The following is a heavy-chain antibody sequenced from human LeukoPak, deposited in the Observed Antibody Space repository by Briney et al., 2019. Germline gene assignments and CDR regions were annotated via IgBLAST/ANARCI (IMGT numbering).Heavy chain of an antibody. D-gene: IGHD2-15*01. Sequence: GGSLRLSCAASSFSFSDAWMNWVRQAPGKGLERVGHIRSKADGGTPDYIAPVKGRFTISRDDSKDTLYLQMNSLNTEDTAMYYCTTRSPARYCSDGACYSSADYWGQGTLVTVSS. CDR1: SFSFSDAW. CDR3: TTRSPARYCSDGACYSSADY. J-gene: IGHJ4*02. CDR2: IRSKADGGTP. V-gene: IGHV3-15*07.